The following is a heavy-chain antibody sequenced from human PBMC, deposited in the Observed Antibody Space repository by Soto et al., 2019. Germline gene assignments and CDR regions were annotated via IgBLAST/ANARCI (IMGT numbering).Heavy chain of an antibody. D-gene: IGHD2-2*01. J-gene: IGHJ6*02. CDR3: ARLHCSSSNCSDNYYYGMDV. CDR2: ITSGGSTM. V-gene: IGHV3-48*03. Sequence: PGGSLRLSCGASGFTFSNYEMNWVRQAPGKGLEWVAYITSGGSTMYYADSVKGRFTISRDNVRNSLYLHMNSLRAEDTAVYYCARLHCSSSNCSDNYYYGMDVWGQGTTVTVSS. CDR1: GFTFSNYE.